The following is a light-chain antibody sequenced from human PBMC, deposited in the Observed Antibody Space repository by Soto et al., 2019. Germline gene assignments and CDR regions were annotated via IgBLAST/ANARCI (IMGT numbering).Light chain of an antibody. CDR1: QSVSSN. Sequence: EIVMPQSQATLSVSPGERATLSCRASQSVSSNLAWYQQKPGPAPRLLIYGASTRATGIPARFSGSGSGTEFTLTISSLQSEDFSLYYCQQYNNWPWTCGQGTKLEIQ. J-gene: IGKJ1*01. CDR3: QQYNNWPWT. CDR2: GAS. V-gene: IGKV3-15*01.